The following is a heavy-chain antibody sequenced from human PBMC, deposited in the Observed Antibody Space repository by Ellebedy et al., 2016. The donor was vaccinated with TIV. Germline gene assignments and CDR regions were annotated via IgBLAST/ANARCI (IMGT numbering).Heavy chain of an antibody. J-gene: IGHJ4*02. Sequence: SETLSLXCTVSGGSIRSRNYHWGWIRQPPGKGLEWIGNIYYSGNTNYNPSLKSRVTISLDTSKNQFSLKLSSVTAADTAMYYCARSEADYGASLFDYWGLGTLVPVSS. D-gene: IGHD4-17*01. CDR3: ARSEADYGASLFDY. CDR1: GGSIRSRNYH. CDR2: IYYSGNT. V-gene: IGHV4-39*07.